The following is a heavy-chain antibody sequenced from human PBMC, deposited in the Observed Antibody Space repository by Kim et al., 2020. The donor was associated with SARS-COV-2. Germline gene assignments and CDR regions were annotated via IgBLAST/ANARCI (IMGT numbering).Heavy chain of an antibody. D-gene: IGHD6-19*01. J-gene: IGHJ2*01. CDR3: ARSDITLAGRWFLDV. V-gene: IGHV1-2*05. CDR2: VNTNSGGT. CDR1: GHTFTGSY. Sequence: ASVKVSCEASGHTFTGSYIHWMRQVPGQGLEWMGRVNTNSGGTNYPQKFQGRVTMTRDTSTRTAYMELSRLTSDDAGVYYCARSDITLAGRWFLDVWGRVTLVTVSS.